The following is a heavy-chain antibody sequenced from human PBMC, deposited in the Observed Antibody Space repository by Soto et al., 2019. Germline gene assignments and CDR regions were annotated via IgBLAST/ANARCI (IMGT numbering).Heavy chain of an antibody. Sequence: SVKVSCKASGGTFSSYAISWVRQAPGQGLEWMGGIIPIFGTANYAQKFQGRVTITADESTSTAYMELSSLRSEDTAVYYCARERPGAFGVVTQFDPWGQGTLVTVSS. V-gene: IGHV1-69*13. CDR3: ARERPGAFGVVTQFDP. J-gene: IGHJ5*02. CDR1: GGTFSSYA. CDR2: IIPIFGTA. D-gene: IGHD3-3*01.